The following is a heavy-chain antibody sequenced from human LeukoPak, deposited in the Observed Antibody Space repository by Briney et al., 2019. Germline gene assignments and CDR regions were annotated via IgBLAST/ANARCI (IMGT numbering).Heavy chain of an antibody. V-gene: IGHV3-66*01. J-gene: IGHJ4*02. CDR2: ILGGGGT. CDR1: GFTVSSNY. CDR3: ARGLVLTYYYFES. Sequence: GGSLRLSYAASGFTVSSNYMTWVRQAPGKGLEWVSVILGGGGTYYADSVKGRFTISRDNSKNTLYLQMNSLRAEDTAVYYCARGLVLTYYYFESWGQGTLVTVSS. D-gene: IGHD2-8*02.